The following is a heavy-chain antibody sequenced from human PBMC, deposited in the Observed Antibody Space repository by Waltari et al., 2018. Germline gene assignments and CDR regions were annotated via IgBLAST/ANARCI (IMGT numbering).Heavy chain of an antibody. CDR3: ARGVHFGGTFRGGADV. CDR1: GDSVSTNY. CDR2: VHATDTP. Sequence: QVQLQESGPGLVKPSETLSLTCAVSGDSVSTNYLNWFRQPAGKGLEWIGRVHATDTPSHNPSLRSRLTVSLDTSQNQISLRLSSVTAADTAVYYCARGVHFGGTFRGGADVWGQGTTVTVSS. J-gene: IGHJ6*02. D-gene: IGHD1-26*01. V-gene: IGHV4-4*07.